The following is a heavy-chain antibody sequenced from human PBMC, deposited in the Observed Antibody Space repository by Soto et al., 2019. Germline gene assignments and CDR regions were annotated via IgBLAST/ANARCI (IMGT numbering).Heavy chain of an antibody. Sequence: EVQLVESGGGLVKPGGSLRLSCAASGFTFSDYTVNWVRQAPGKGLEWVSSISSSSSYKYYADSVKGRFTISRDNAKKSLYLHMSSLRAEDTAVYYCTVVNNDYWGKGTLVTVAS. CDR3: TVVNNDY. J-gene: IGHJ4*02. D-gene: IGHD2-15*01. CDR1: GFTFSDYT. CDR2: ISSSSSYK. V-gene: IGHV3-21*01.